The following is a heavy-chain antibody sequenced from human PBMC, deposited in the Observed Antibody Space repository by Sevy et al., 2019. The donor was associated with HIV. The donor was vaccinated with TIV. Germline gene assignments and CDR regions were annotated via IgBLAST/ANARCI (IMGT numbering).Heavy chain of an antibody. CDR3: ARESVLLWFGELSDGMDV. CDR2: ISSSSSNI. Sequence: GGSLRLSCAASGFTFSSYSMNWVRQAPGKGLEWVSSISSSSSNIYYADSVKGRFTISRDNAKNSLYLQMNSLRAEDTAVYYCARESVLLWFGELSDGMDVWGQGTTVTVSS. J-gene: IGHJ6*01. D-gene: IGHD3-10*01. V-gene: IGHV3-21*01. CDR1: GFTFSSYS.